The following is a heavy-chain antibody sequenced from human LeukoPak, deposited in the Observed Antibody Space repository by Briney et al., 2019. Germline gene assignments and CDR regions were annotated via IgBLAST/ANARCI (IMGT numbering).Heavy chain of an antibody. D-gene: IGHD5-12*01. V-gene: IGHV3-64*01. CDR3: ARSGYSGYEGFNY. J-gene: IGHJ4*02. CDR2: ISSNGGST. Sequence: GGSLRLSCAASGFTFSSYAMHWVRQAPGRGLEYVSAISSNGGSTYYANSVKGRFTISRDNSKNTLYLQMGSLRAEDMAVYYCARSGYSGYEGFNYWGQGTLVTVSS. CDR1: GFTFSSYA.